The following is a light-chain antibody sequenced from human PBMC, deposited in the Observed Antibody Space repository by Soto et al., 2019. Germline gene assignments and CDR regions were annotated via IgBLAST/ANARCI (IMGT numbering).Light chain of an antibody. J-gene: IGKJ1*01. CDR1: QSVSSY. CDR2: DAS. V-gene: IGKV3-11*01. CDR3: QQRSNWPPWT. Sequence: EIVLTQSPATLSLSPGERATLSCRASQSVSSYLAWYQQKPGQAPRLLIYDASNRATGIPARFSGSGSGTDFPLTRSRRGPEDCAGSYCQQRSNWPPWTFGQGTKVEIK.